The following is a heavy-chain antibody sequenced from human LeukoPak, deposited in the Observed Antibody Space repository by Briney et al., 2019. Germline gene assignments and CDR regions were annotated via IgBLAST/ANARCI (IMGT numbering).Heavy chain of an antibody. CDR3: ARWETYYYDSSGYYNP. J-gene: IGHJ5*02. Sequence: SETLSLTCAVYGGSFSGYYWSWIRQPPGKGLEWIGEINHSGSTNYNPSLKSRVTMSVDTSKNQFSLKLSSVTAADTAVYYCARWETYYYDSSGYYNPWGQGTLVTVSS. V-gene: IGHV4-34*01. CDR2: INHSGST. D-gene: IGHD3-22*01. CDR1: GGSFSGYY.